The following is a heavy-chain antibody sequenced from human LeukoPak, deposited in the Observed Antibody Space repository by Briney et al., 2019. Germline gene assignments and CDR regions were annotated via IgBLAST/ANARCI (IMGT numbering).Heavy chain of an antibody. D-gene: IGHD3-10*01. V-gene: IGHV3-48*04. J-gene: IGHJ4*02. CDR3: ARDRVSGFGPDY. CDR1: GFTFSSYS. Sequence: GGSLRLSCAASGFTFSSYSMNWVRQAPGKGLEWVSYISSSSTNIYYADSVKGRFTISRDNAKKSLYLQMNSLRAEDTAVYYCARDRVSGFGPDYWGQGTLVTVSS. CDR2: ISSSSTNI.